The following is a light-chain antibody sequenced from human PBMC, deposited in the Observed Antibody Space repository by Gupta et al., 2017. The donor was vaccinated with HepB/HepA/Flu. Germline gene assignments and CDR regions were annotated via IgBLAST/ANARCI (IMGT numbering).Light chain of an antibody. V-gene: IGLV2-14*03. CDR3: SSLTTKNTLL. CDR2: DVS. J-gene: IGLJ2*01. CDR1: SSDIGAYNH. Sequence: HSALTPPAPVARALGPSITISCTGTSSDIGAYNHVSWYQQHPGKAPKLMIYDVSNRPSGVPNRFSGSKAGNTASLTISGLQEEDEADYYCSSLTTKNTLLFGGGTKLTVL.